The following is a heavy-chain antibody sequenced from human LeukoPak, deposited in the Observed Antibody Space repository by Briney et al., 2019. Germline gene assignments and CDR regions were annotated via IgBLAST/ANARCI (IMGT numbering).Heavy chain of an antibody. D-gene: IGHD3-3*01. CDR3: AKIPLYYDFWSGYYPGEDY. CDR2: ISGSGGST. CDR1: GFTFSSYA. V-gene: IGHV3-23*01. J-gene: IGHJ4*02. Sequence: GGSLRLSCAASGFTFSSYAMSWVRQAPGKGLEWVSAISGSGGSTYYADSLKGRFTISRDNSKNTLYLQMNSLRAEDTAVYYCAKIPLYYDFWSGYYPGEDYWGQGTLVTVSS.